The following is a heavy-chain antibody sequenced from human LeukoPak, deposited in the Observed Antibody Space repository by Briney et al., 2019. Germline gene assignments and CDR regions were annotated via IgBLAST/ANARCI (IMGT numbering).Heavy chain of an antibody. Sequence: SETLSLTCTVSGGSISSYYWSWIRQPAGKGLEWIGRIYASGSTHYNPSLKSRVTMSVDTSKKQFSLNLSSVTAEDTAVYYCARDQGGYLSWFDPWGQETLVTVPS. CDR3: ARDQGGYLSWFDP. V-gene: IGHV4-4*07. D-gene: IGHD5-12*01. CDR1: GGSISSYY. CDR2: IYASGST. J-gene: IGHJ5*02.